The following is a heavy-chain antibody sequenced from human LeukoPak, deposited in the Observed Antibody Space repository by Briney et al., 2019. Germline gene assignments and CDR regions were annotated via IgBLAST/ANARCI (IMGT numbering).Heavy chain of an antibody. CDR2: ISSSSSYI. D-gene: IGHD6-19*01. CDR1: GFTFSSYS. CDR3: ARDGRSGWYYFDY. Sequence: TGGSLRLSCAASGFTFSSYSMTWVRQAPGKGLEWVSSISSSSSYIYYADSVKGRFTISRDNAKNSLYLQMNSLRAEDTAVYYCARDGRSGWYYFDYWGQGTLVTVSS. J-gene: IGHJ4*02. V-gene: IGHV3-21*01.